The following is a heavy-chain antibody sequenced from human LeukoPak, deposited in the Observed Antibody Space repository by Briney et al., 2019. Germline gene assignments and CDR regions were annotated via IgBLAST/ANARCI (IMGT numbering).Heavy chain of an antibody. J-gene: IGHJ4*02. Sequence: SETLSLTCTVSGDSISSYYGSWVRQPPGKGLEWSGYIYNSGTKYNPSLKSRVTISVDTSKNQFSLKLTSVTAADTAVYYCARVSSSGQWLVPFDYWGQGTLVTVSS. D-gene: IGHD6-19*01. CDR1: GDSISSYY. CDR2: IYNSGT. CDR3: ARVSSSGQWLVPFDY. V-gene: IGHV4-59*01.